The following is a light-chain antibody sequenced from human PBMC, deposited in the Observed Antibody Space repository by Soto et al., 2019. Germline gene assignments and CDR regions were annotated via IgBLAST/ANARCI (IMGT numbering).Light chain of an antibody. J-gene: IGKJ1*01. Sequence: DIQMTQSPSSLSASVGDRVTITCRASQSISSNLNWYQQKPGKAPKLLIYAASNFQSGVPSTFSGSGSGTDFTLTISGLQPEDFGTYYSQQSQSIWWTVGHGTEVDSK. CDR1: QSISSN. V-gene: IGKV1-39*01. CDR3: QQSQSIWWT. CDR2: AAS.